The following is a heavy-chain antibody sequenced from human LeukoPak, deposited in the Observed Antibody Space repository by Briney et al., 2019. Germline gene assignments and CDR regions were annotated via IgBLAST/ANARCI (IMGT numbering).Heavy chain of an antibody. D-gene: IGHD3-9*01. CDR1: GVSISSYY. CDR2: IYYSGST. Sequence: SETLSLTCTVSGVSISSYYWSWIRQPPGKGLEWIGYIYYSGSTNYNPSLKSRVTISVDTSKNQFSLKLSSVTAADTAVYYCASHLHADYDILTGFPTNVWFDPWGQGTLVTVSS. J-gene: IGHJ5*02. V-gene: IGHV4-59*01. CDR3: ASHLHADYDILTGFPTNVWFDP.